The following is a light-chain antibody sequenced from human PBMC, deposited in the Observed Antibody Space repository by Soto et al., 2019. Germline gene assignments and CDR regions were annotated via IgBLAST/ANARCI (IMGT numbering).Light chain of an antibody. J-gene: IGLJ1*01. CDR3: QVWDTSGHPYYV. CDR1: NIGSKS. V-gene: IGLV3-21*04. Sequence: SYELTQPPSVSVAPGKTANITCGGDNIGSKSGHWYQQKPGQAPVLVVFYDSGRPSGIPERFSGSNAGNTATLTISRVEAEDEADYYCQVWDTSGHPYYVFGTGTKLTVL. CDR2: YDS.